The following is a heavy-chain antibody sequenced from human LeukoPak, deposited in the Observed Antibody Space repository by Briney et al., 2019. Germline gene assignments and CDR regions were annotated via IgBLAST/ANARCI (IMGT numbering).Heavy chain of an antibody. D-gene: IGHD1-1*01. CDR2: IYNSATT. J-gene: IGHJ4*02. Sequence: PSETLSLSCAVSGVSISSYHWSWFLQPPGKGLDWIGLIYNSATTHYNPSLKSRVIISVNSSKTQFSLSLTSVTAADTAVYYCARTYNWNEGGFDYWGQGTLVTVSS. CDR1: GVSISSYH. V-gene: IGHV4-59*01. CDR3: ARTYNWNEGGFDY.